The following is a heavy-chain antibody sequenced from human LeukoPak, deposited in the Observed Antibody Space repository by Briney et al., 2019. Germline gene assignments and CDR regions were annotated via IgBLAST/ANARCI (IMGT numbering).Heavy chain of an antibody. J-gene: IGHJ4*02. CDR1: GFTFSSYA. V-gene: IGHV3-23*01. D-gene: IGHD1-1*01. Sequence: PGGSLRLSCAASGFTFSSYAMSWVRQAPGKGLEWVSAISGSGGSTYYADSVKGRFTISRDNSKNTLYLQMNSLRAEDTAVYYCAKRWTGTTIGQQDYWGQGTLVTVSS. CDR3: AKRWTGTTIGQQDY. CDR2: ISGSGGST.